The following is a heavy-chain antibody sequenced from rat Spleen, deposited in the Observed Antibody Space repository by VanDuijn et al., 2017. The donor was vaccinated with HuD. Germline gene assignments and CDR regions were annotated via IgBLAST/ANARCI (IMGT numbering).Heavy chain of an antibody. D-gene: IGHD1-12*03. Sequence: EVQLVESGGGLVQPGRSLKLSCAASGFTFSNYGMAWVRQTPTKGLEWVASISYEGSSTYYGDSVKGRFTISRDNAKSTLYLQMNSLRSEDTATYYCARRWLGYYWYFDFWGPGTMVTVSS. V-gene: IGHV5-22*01. CDR2: ISYEGSST. CDR1: GFTFSNYG. CDR3: ARRWLGYYWYFDF. J-gene: IGHJ1*01.